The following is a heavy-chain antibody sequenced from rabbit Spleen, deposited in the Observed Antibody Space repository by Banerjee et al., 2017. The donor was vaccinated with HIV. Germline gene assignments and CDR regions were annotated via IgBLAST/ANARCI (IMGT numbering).Heavy chain of an antibody. CDR2: TEPLFGTT. CDR3: ARGSATMTMVITGFYFNL. V-gene: IGHV1S7*01. CDR1: GFDFSNYY. D-gene: IGHD2-1*01. J-gene: IGHJ4*01. Sequence: QSLEESGGGLVQPGGSLTLSCKASGFDFSNYYITWVRQAPGKGLEWIGLTEPLFGTTYYASWVNGRFTISSHNAQNTLFLQLKSLTAADTATYFCARGSATMTMVITGFYFNLWGQGTLVTVS.